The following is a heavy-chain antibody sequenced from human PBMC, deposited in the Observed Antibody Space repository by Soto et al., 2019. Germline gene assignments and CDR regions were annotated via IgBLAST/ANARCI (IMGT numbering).Heavy chain of an antibody. J-gene: IGHJ4*02. CDR1: GGSISSYS. CDR2: IYSSEYT. Sequence: PSETLSLTCTVSGGSISSYSWSWIRQPPGKGLEWIGYIYSSEYTDYNPSLKSRVTISVDTSKDQFSLQLKSVTAADTAVYYCARHRDYDILTNYFDYWGQGTLVTV. D-gene: IGHD3-9*01. CDR3: ARHRDYDILTNYFDY. V-gene: IGHV4-59*08.